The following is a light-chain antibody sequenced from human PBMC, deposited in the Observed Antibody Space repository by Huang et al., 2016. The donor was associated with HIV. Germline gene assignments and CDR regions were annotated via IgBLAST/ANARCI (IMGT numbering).Light chain of an antibody. CDR2: DAS. CDR1: QSVSSY. V-gene: IGKV3-11*01. CDR3: QQRSNWPLCT. J-gene: IGKJ2*02. Sequence: EIVLTQSPATLSLSPGERATLSCRASQSVSSYLAWYQQKPGQAPRLLIYDASNRATGIPARCRGSGSGTDFTLTISSLAPEDFAVYYCQQRSNWPLCTFGQGTKLEIK.